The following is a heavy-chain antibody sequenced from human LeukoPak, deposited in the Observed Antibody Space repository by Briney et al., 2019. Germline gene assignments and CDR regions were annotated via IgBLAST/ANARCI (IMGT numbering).Heavy chain of an antibody. J-gene: IGHJ4*02. CDR3: ARRGYFLGSDY. Sequence: KPSETLSLTCAVSGETLTRDSWTWIRQPPGKGLEWIGEISHRGVPDYHPSFKSRVTISVDTSKNQFFLKLTSVTAADTAVYYCARRGYFLGSDYWGQGTLVTVAS. D-gene: IGHD5-12*01. V-gene: IGHV4-34*01. CDR1: GETLTRDS. CDR2: ISHRGVP.